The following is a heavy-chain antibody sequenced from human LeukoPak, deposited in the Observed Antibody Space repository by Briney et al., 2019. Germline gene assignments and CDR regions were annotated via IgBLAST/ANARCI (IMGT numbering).Heavy chain of an antibody. CDR2: ISAYNGNT. Sequence: PGASVKISCKASGYTFTSYGIIWVRQDPGQGLEWMGWISAYNGNTNYAQKLQGRVTMTTDTSTSTAYMELRSLRSDDTAVYYCARAYRVLGSPGGYWGQGTLVTVSS. D-gene: IGHD3-22*01. J-gene: IGHJ4*02. V-gene: IGHV1-18*01. CDR3: ARAYRVLGSPGGY. CDR1: GYTFTSYG.